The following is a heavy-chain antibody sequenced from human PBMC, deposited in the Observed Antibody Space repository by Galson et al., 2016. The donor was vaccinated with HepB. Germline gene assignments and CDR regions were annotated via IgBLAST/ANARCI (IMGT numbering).Heavy chain of an antibody. CDR2: INWNTGSI. Sequence: SLRLSCAASGFTLDDYAMHWVRQAPGKGLEWVSGINWNTGSIGYADSVRGRFSISRDNAKKSLYLQMNSLRAEDTALYYCAKGSSGWLGGDFDYWGQGSLVTVSS. CDR1: GFTLDDYA. J-gene: IGHJ4*02. CDR3: AKGSSGWLGGDFDY. D-gene: IGHD6-19*01. V-gene: IGHV3-9*01.